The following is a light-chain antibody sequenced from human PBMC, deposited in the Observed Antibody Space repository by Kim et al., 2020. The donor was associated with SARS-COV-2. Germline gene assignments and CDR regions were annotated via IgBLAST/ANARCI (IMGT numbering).Light chain of an antibody. J-gene: IGKJ2*01. CDR2: KAS. Sequence: DIQMTQSPSTLSASVGDRVTITCRASQSISTWLAWYQQKPGKAPKLLIYKASNLESGVPSRFSGSGSGTEFTLTISSLQPEDFATYYCQQFKSDSPYTFGQGTKLEI. CDR1: QSISTW. CDR3: QQFKSDSPYT. V-gene: IGKV1-5*03.